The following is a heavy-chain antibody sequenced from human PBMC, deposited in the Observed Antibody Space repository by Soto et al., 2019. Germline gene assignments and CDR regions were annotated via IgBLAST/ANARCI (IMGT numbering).Heavy chain of an antibody. D-gene: IGHD2-8*01. CDR2: IGDSGST. J-gene: IGHJ4*02. CDR1: GGSVSSDDYS. V-gene: IGHV4-31*03. CDR3: ASAMANYFDY. Sequence: QVQLQESGPGLVKPSQTLSVTCTVSGGSVSSDDYSWSWIRQHPGKGLEWIGYIGDSGSTYYNPSLEGRVTISVNTSKNQLSLRLRSVTAADTAEYYCASAMANYFDYWGQGTQVTASS.